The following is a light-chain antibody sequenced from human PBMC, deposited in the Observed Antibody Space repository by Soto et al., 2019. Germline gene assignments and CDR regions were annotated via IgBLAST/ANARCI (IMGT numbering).Light chain of an antibody. CDR3: QQYNKFSRT. CDR1: QRISSN. Sequence: EIVMTQSPATLSVSPGERVTLSCRASQRISSNLAWYQQEPGQPPRLLIYGASTRATGIPARFSGSGSETEFTLTISSLQSEDFAVYYCQQYNKFSRTFGQGTKVEI. J-gene: IGKJ1*01. V-gene: IGKV3-15*01. CDR2: GAS.